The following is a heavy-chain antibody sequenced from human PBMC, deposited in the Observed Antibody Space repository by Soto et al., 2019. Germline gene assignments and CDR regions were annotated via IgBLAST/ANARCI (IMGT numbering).Heavy chain of an antibody. CDR1: GFTFSNYG. V-gene: IGHV3-48*01. CDR3: ATSFITTVGTTA. Sequence: EVQLVESGGGLVQPGGSLRLSCEASGFTFSNYGINWVRQAPGKGLEWVSHISSSSSTIYYAESVKVRFSISRDNAKNSLYLQMSSLRGEDTAVYYCATSFITTVGTTAWGQGTQVTVSS. J-gene: IGHJ4*02. D-gene: IGHD1-1*01. CDR2: ISSSSSTI.